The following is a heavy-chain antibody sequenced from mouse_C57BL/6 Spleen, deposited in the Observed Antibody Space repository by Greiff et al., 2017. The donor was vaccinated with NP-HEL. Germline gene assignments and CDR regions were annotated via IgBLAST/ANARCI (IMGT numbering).Heavy chain of an antibody. V-gene: IGHV1-55*01. CDR3: ARETGTWGYYAMDY. D-gene: IGHD4-1*01. CDR1: GYTFTSYW. Sequence: VQLQQPGAELVKPGASVKMSCKASGYTFTSYWITWVKQRPGQGLEWIGDIYPGSGSTNYNEKFKSKATLTVDTSSSTAYMQLSSLTSEDSAVYYCARETGTWGYYAMDYWGQGTSVTVSS. CDR2: IYPGSGST. J-gene: IGHJ4*01.